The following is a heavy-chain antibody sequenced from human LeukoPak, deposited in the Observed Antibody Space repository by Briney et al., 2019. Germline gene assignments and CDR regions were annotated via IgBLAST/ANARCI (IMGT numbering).Heavy chain of an antibody. D-gene: IGHD6-13*01. V-gene: IGHV4-38-2*02. CDR2: IYHSGST. CDR3: AREISYSSSWYPFDY. J-gene: IGHJ4*02. CDR1: GYSISSGYY. Sequence: SETLSLTCTVSGYSISSGYYWGWTRQPPGKGLEWIGSIYHSGSTYYNPSLKSRVTISVDTSKNQFSLKLSSVTAADTAVYYCAREISYSSSWYPFDYWGQGTLVTVSS.